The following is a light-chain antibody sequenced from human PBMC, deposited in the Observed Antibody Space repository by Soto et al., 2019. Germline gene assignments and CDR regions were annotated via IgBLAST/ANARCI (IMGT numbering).Light chain of an antibody. V-gene: IGKV3-15*01. Sequence: EIVMTQSPATLSVSPGERATLSCRASQSINDNLAWYQQKPGQAPRLLMFRTSTRATGFPARFSAGGSGTDFNLTINSLHSEDFAIYHCQHYHNWPRATFGGGTKVEIK. CDR3: QHYHNWPRAT. CDR1: QSINDN. J-gene: IGKJ4*01. CDR2: RTS.